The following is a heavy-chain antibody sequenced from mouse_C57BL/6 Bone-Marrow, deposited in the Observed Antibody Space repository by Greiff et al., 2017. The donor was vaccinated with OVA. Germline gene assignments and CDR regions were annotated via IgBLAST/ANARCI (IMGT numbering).Heavy chain of an antibody. CDR1: GYTFTSYT. J-gene: IGHJ4*01. CDR2: INPSSGYT. Sequence: VKLVESGAELARPGASVKMSCKASGYTFTSYTMHWVKQRPGQGLEWIGYINPSSGYTKYNQKFKDKATLTADKSSSTAYMQLSSLTSEDSAVYYCARGLLRPLSYAMDYWGQGTSVTVSS. CDR3: ARGLLRPLSYAMDY. D-gene: IGHD2-3*01. V-gene: IGHV1-4*01.